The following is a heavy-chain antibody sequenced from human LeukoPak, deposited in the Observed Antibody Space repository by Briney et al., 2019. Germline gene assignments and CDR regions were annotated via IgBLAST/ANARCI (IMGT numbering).Heavy chain of an antibody. V-gene: IGHV4-39*07. J-gene: IGHJ3*02. CDR2: IYYSGST. Sequence: SETLSLTCTVSGGSISSSSYYWGWIRQPPGKGLEWIGSIYYSGSTYYNPSLKSRVTISVDTSKNQFSLKLSSVTAADTAVYYCARYYYDSSGYPIDAFDIWGQGTMVTVSP. CDR1: GGSISSSSYY. CDR3: ARYYYDSSGYPIDAFDI. D-gene: IGHD3-22*01.